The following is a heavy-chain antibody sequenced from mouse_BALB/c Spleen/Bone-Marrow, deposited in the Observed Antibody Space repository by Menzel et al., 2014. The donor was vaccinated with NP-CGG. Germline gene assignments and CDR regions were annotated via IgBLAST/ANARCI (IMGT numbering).Heavy chain of an antibody. CDR2: INPYNGGT. CDR1: GYSFTGYT. J-gene: IGHJ2*01. Sequence: EVKLMESGPELVKPGASMKISCKASGYSFTGYTMNWVKQSHGKNLEWIGLINPYNGGTSYNQKFKGKATLTVDKSSSTAYMELLSLTSEDSAIYYCARDYDGYYFDYWGQGTTLTVSS. CDR3: ARDYDGYYFDY. D-gene: IGHD2-4*01. V-gene: IGHV1-18*01.